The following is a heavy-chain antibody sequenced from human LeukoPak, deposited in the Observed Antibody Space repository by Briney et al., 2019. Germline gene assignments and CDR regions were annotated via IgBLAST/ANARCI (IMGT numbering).Heavy chain of an antibody. D-gene: IGHD6-13*01. V-gene: IGHV4-38-2*02. CDR1: GYSISSGYY. J-gene: IGHJ4*02. CDR2: INHSGST. Sequence: SETLSLTCTVSGYSISSGYYWGWIRQPPGKGLEWIGSINHSGSTYYNPSLKSRVTISVDTSKNQFSLKLSSVTAADTAVYYCARCPLGIAAAGTSFDYWGQGTLVTVSS. CDR3: ARCPLGIAAAGTSFDY.